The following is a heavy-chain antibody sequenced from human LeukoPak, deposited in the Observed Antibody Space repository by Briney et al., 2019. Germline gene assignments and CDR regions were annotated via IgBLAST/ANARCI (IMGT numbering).Heavy chain of an antibody. CDR1: GGSITSIHW. D-gene: IGHD3-3*01. J-gene: IGHJ4*02. CDR2: VHHSGGT. CDR3: ARHGGHYQSDD. Sequence: SETLSLTCTVSGGSITSIHWSWVRQPPGKGLEWIGQVHHSGGTSYNPSLRSRVTTSIDKSENQFSLKLNSVTAADTAVYYCARHGGHYQSDDWGQGTLVTVSS. V-gene: IGHV4-4*02.